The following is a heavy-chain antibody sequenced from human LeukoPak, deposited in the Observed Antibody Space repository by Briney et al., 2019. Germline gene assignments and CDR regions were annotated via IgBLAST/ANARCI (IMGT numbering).Heavy chain of an antibody. D-gene: IGHD1-1*01. CDR2: MNPNSGNT. V-gene: IGHV1-8*01. Sequence: ASVKVSCKASGYTFTSYDIIWVRQATGQGLEWMGWMNPNSGNTGYAQKFQGRVTMTRNTSISTACMELSSLRSDDTTVYYCARRSGGATYHSDYWGQGTLVTVSS. J-gene: IGHJ4*02. CDR3: ARRSGGATYHSDY. CDR1: GYTFTSYD.